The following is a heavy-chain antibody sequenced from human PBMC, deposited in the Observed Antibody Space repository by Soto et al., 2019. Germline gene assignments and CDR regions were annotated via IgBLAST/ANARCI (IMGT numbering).Heavy chain of an antibody. J-gene: IGHJ6*02. CDR1: GFTFSSYA. V-gene: IGHV3-23*01. CDR2: ISGSGGST. Sequence: GGSLRLSCAASGFTFSSYAMSWVRQAPGKGLEWVSAISGSGGSTYYADSVKGRFTISRDNSKNTLYLQMNSLRAEDTAVYYCAKDQSQIGYCSGGSCYHLGYYYGMDVWGQVTTVTVSS. CDR3: AKDQSQIGYCSGGSCYHLGYYYGMDV. D-gene: IGHD2-15*01.